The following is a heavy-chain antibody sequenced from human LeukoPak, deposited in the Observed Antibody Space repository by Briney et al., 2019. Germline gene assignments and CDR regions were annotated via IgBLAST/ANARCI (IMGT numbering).Heavy chain of an antibody. V-gene: IGHV3-7*05. D-gene: IGHD2-2*01. CDR3: ARGGAPYCSSTSCYEDRFDP. CDR2: IKQDGSEK. J-gene: IGHJ5*02. Sequence: GGSLRLSCAASGFTVNSAYMTWVRLAPGKGLEWVANIKQDGSEKYYVDSVKGRFTISRDNAKNSLYLQMISLRAEDTAVYYCARGGAPYCSSTSCYEDRFDPWGQGTLVTVSS. CDR1: GFTVNSAY.